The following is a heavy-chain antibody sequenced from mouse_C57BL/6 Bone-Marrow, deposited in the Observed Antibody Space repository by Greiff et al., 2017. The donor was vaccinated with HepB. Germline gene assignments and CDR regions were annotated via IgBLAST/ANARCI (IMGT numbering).Heavy chain of an antibody. CDR3: ALTYWYFDV. CDR2: ISYDGRN. J-gene: IGHJ1*03. CDR1: GYSITSCYY. D-gene: IGHD4-1*01. Sequence: VQLQQSGPGLVKPSQSLSLTCSVTGYSITSCYYWNWIRQFPGNQLEWMGYISYDGRNNYNPSLKNRISITRDTSKNQFFLKLNSVAPEDTATYYCALTYWYFDVWGTGTTVTVSS. V-gene: IGHV3-6*01.